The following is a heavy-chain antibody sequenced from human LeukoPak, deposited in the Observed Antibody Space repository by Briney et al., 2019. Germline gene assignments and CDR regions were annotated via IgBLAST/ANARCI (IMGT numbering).Heavy chain of an antibody. CDR3: ARDRRVTTVTLPFDY. Sequence: GGSLRLSCAASGFTFSSYSMNWVRQAPGKGLEWVSSISSSSSSYIYYADSVKGRFTISRDNAKNSLYLQMNSLRAEDTAVYYCARDRRVTTVTLPFDYWGQGTLLTVSS. J-gene: IGHJ4*02. D-gene: IGHD4-17*01. V-gene: IGHV3-21*01. CDR1: GFTFSSYS. CDR2: ISSSSSSYI.